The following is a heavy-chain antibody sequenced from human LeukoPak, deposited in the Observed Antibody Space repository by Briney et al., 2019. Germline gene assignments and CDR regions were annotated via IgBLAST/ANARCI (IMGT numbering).Heavy chain of an antibody. CDR1: GFTFSSYG. D-gene: IGHD2-2*01. V-gene: IGHV3-30*18. CDR2: ISYDGSNK. CDR3: AKDREEYQPLWYFQH. Sequence: GGSLRLSCAASGFTFSSYGMHWVRQAPGKGLAWVAVISYDGSNKYYADSVKGRFTISRDNSQNTLYLQMNRLRAQDTAVYYCAKDREEYQPLWYFQHWGQGTLVTVSS. J-gene: IGHJ1*01.